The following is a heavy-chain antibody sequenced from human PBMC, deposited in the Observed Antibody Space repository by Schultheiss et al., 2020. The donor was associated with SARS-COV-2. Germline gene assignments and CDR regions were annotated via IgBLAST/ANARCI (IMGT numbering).Heavy chain of an antibody. CDR1: GFSFSSYA. J-gene: IGHJ4*02. CDR3: ATSNRVGATARPFDY. Sequence: GASLRLSCAASGFSFSSYAMTWVRQAPGKGLEWVSTLSATGAYTYYADSVKGRFTISRDNSKNTLYLQMNSLRAEDTAVYYCATSNRVGATARPFDYWGQGTLVTVSS. V-gene: IGHV3-23*01. D-gene: IGHD1-26*01. CDR2: LSATGAYT.